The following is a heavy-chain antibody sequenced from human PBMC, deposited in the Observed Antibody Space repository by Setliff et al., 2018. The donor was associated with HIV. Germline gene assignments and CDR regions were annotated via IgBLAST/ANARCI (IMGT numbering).Heavy chain of an antibody. J-gene: IGHJ4*02. CDR2: INHSGIT. D-gene: IGHD3-10*01. CDR1: GGSFSGYY. CDR3: ARSLRMVRGSFGY. Sequence: LPETLSLTCALYGGSFSGYYWSWIRQPPGKGLEWIGEINHSGITNYNPSLKSRLTISLDTSKNQFSLKLSSVTAADTAVYYCARSLRMVRGSFGYWGQGTLVTVSS. V-gene: IGHV4-34*01.